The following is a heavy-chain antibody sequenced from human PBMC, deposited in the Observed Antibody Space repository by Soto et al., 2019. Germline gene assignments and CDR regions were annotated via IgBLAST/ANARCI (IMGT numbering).Heavy chain of an antibody. CDR2: ISGSGGST. D-gene: IGHD2-2*02. V-gene: IGHV3-23*01. CDR1: GFTFSSYA. CDR3: AKADLTYTARDAFDI. J-gene: IGHJ3*02. Sequence: EVQLLESGGGLVQPGGSLRLSCAASGFTFSSYAMSWVRQAPGKGLEWVSAISGSGGSTYYADSVKGRFTFARDKSKNPLYLQRNSLRAEATAVNYCAKADLTYTARDAFDIWGQGTMVTVSS.